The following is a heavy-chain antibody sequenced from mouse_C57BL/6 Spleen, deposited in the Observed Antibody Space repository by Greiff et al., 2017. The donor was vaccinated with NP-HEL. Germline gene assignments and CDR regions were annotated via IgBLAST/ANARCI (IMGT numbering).Heavy chain of an antibody. CDR3: ARDWDRYFDV. CDR1: GFTFSDYG. J-gene: IGHJ1*03. Sequence: EVKLMESGGGLVKPGGSLKLSCAASGFTFSDYGMHWVRQAPETGLEWVAYISRGSRSIYYADTVKGRFTIARDNAKNTLFLQMTSLRSEDTAMYYCARDWDRYFDVWGTGTTVTVSS. CDR2: ISRGSRSI. V-gene: IGHV5-17*01. D-gene: IGHD4-1*01.